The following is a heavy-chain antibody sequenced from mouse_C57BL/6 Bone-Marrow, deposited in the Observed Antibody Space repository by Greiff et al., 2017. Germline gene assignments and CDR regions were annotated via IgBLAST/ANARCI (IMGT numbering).Heavy chain of an antibody. CDR2: INPYNGGT. V-gene: IGHV1-19*01. CDR3: ARRSPYYVDY. Sequence: DVKLQESGPVLVKPGASVKMSCKASGYTFTDYYMNWVKQSHGKSLEWIGVINPYNGGTSYNQKFKGKATLTVDKSSSTAYMELNSLTSEDSAVYYCARRSPYYVDYWGQGTTLTVSS. CDR1: GYTFTDYY. J-gene: IGHJ2*01.